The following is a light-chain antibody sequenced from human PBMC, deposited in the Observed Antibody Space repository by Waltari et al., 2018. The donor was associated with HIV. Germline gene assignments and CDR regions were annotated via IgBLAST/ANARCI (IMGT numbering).Light chain of an antibody. V-gene: IGLV1-40*01. CDR1: SSNLGAGYD. CDR2: KTN. J-gene: IGLJ3*02. CDR3: QSYDSSLSGSRV. Sequence: HSVLTQPPSVSGALGQRVTISCTGSSSNLGAGYDVHWYQQLPGTAPKLLIYKTNHRPSGVPDRFSGSKSGTSASLAITGLQAEDEADYHCQSYDSSLSGSRVFGGGTKLTVL.